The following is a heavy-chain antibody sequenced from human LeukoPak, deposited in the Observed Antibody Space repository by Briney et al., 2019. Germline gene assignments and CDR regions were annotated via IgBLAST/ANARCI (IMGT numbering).Heavy chain of an antibody. CDR2: TYYRSKWYN. J-gene: IGHJ6*03. D-gene: IGHD1-1*01. Sequence: SQTLSLTCAISGDSVSSNSAAWNWIRQSPSRGLEWLGRTYYRSKWYNDYAVSVKSRITINPDTSKNQFSLQLNSVTPEDTAVYYCANSRQLERRGYYYYYYMDVWGKGTTVTVSS. CDR3: ANSRQLERRGYYYYYYMDV. CDR1: GDSVSSNSAA. V-gene: IGHV6-1*01.